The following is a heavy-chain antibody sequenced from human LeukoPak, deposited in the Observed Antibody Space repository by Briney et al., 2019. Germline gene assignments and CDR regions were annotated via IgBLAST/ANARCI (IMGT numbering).Heavy chain of an antibody. CDR3: AIVPKTGMPAIT. J-gene: IGHJ5*02. Sequence: SVKVSCKTSGGNINNYGINWVRQAPGQGLEWMGMIIPLLTRPKYAKKFQGRVTITADESADTAYMEVSRLTSEDTAVFFCAIVPKTGMPAITWGPGTLVSVSS. CDR1: GGNINNYG. CDR2: IIPLLTRP. D-gene: IGHD6-6*01. V-gene: IGHV1-69*13.